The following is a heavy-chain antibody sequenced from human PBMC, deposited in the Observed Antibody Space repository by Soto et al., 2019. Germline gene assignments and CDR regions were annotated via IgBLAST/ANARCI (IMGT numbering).Heavy chain of an antibody. CDR2: INHSGSK. V-gene: IGHV4-34*01. Sequence: QVQLQQWGAGLLKPSETLSLTCAVYGGSFSGYYWSWIRQPPGKGLEWIGEINHSGSKSYNPSLKSRVTISVDTSKNQFSLKLSSVTAADTAMYYCAIQVAPGVLRYPESYWGWGQGTLVTVSS. D-gene: IGHD3-9*01. CDR3: AIQVAPGVLRYPESYWG. CDR1: GGSFSGYY. J-gene: IGHJ4*02.